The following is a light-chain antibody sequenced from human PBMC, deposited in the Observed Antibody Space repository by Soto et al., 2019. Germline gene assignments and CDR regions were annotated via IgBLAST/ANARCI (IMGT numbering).Light chain of an antibody. Sequence: DIVMTQSPDSLAVSLGERATIHCKSSQTIFYTSSNKNYLAWYQQRPGQPPKLLIYWASDRESGVPNRFSGSGYRTDCPLNISGLQAEDVALYYCQQYYSTPFTFGPGTRLDIK. J-gene: IGKJ3*01. CDR2: WAS. CDR3: QQYYSTPFT. V-gene: IGKV4-1*01. CDR1: QTIFYTSSNKNY.